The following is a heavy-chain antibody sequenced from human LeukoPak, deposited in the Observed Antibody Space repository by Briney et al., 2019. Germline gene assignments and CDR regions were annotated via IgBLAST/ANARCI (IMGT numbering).Heavy chain of an antibody. D-gene: IGHD6-19*01. CDR1: RFTFSSYG. V-gene: IGHV3-21*01. CDR3: ARDHPAVAGIDY. Sequence: GGSLRLSCAASRFTFSSYGMSWVRQAPGKGLEWVSTISSSSSYIYYADSVKGRFTISRDNAKNSLYLQMNSLRAEDTAVYYCARDHPAVAGIDYWGQGTLVTVSS. CDR2: ISSSSSYI. J-gene: IGHJ4*02.